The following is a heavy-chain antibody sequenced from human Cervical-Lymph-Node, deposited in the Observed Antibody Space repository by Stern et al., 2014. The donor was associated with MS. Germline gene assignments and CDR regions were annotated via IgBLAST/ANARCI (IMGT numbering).Heavy chain of an antibody. CDR3: ARVYYDSSGNDYYYYGMDV. CDR1: GFTFSSYW. CDR2: INSDGSST. Sequence: EDQLVESGGGLVQPGGSLRLSCAASGFTFSSYWMHWVRQAPGKGLVWVSRINSDGSSTSYADSVKGRFTISRDNAKNTLYLQMNSPRAEDTAVYYCARVYYDSSGNDYYYYGMDVWGQGTTVTVSS. V-gene: IGHV3-74*02. J-gene: IGHJ6*02. D-gene: IGHD3-22*01.